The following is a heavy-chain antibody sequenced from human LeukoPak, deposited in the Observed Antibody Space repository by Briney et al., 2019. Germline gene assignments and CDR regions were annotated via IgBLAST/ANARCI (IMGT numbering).Heavy chain of an antibody. CDR2: ISSSSSTI. J-gene: IGHJ5*02. CDR1: GFTFSSYS. Sequence: GRSLRLSCAASGFTFSSYSMNWVRQAPGKGLEWVSYISSSSSTIYYADSVKGRFTISRDNAKNTLNLQMNSLRAEDTAVYYCARDLGQYYDTSDNWFDPWGQGTLVTVSS. CDR3: ARDLGQYYDTSDNWFDP. V-gene: IGHV3-48*04. D-gene: IGHD3-22*01.